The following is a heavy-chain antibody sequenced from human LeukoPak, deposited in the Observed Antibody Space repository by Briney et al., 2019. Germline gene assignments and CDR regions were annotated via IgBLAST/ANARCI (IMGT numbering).Heavy chain of an antibody. CDR1: GFHLSSYL. J-gene: IGHJ4*02. Sequence: GGSLRLSCAVSGFHLSSYLMQWVRQAPGKGVVWVSRINSYESNTSYAHSVKRRFHIPRDNAKNTLYLQMNSQRAEDTAVYYCARADSGYSYGEVYYWGQGTLVTVSS. CDR3: ARADSGYSYGEVYY. CDR2: INSYESNT. D-gene: IGHD5-18*01. V-gene: IGHV3-74*01.